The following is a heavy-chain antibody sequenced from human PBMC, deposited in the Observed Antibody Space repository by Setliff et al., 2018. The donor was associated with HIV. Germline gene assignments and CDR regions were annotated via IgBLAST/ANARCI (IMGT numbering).Heavy chain of an antibody. V-gene: IGHV4-31*03. CDR3: ARGYTRGYFSHFDY. CDR1: GGSISSAGYY. Sequence: PSETLSLTCTVSGGSISSAGYYWSWIRRHPGKGLEWIGYIYNTGSAYFNPSLKSRLTISVETSRNQFSLKLSSVTAADTAVYYCARGYTRGYFSHFDYWGQGTLVTVSS. D-gene: IGHD3-22*01. J-gene: IGHJ4*02. CDR2: IYNTGSA.